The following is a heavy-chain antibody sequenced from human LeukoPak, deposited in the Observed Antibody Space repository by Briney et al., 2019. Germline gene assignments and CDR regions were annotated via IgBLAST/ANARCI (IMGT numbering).Heavy chain of an antibody. Sequence: ASVNVSCNVSGYTLTEVSIHWVRQAPGKGLEWVGRLDGENGEIINSEKFQGRLSVTEDTSTDTAYMQLSSLRSEDTAIYYCATGDIPFHDFLYFESWGQGTLVTVSS. CDR3: ATGDIPFHDFLYFES. CDR2: LDGENGEI. CDR1: GYTLTEVS. D-gene: IGHD2/OR15-2a*01. J-gene: IGHJ4*02. V-gene: IGHV1-24*01.